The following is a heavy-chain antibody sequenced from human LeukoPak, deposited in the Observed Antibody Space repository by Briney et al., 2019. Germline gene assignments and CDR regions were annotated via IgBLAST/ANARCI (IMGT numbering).Heavy chain of an antibody. CDR2: ISYDGSNK. J-gene: IGHJ4*02. CDR3: AREYKWLAALEY. Sequence: GRSLRLSCAASGFTFSSYGMHWVRQAPGKGLEWVAVISYDGSNKYYADSVKGRFTISRDNSKNTLYLQMNSLRAEDTAVYYCAREYKWLAALEYWGQGTLVTVSS. V-gene: IGHV3-30*03. CDR1: GFTFSSYG. D-gene: IGHD6-19*01.